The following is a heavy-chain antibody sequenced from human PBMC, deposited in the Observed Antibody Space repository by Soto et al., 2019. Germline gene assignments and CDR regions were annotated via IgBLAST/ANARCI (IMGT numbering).Heavy chain of an antibody. CDR1: GFTFSSYA. CDR3: ATDPVVGATHYWYFDL. Sequence: PGGSLRLSCAASGFTFSSYAMSWVRQAPGKGLEWVSAISGSGGSTYYADSVKGRFTISRDNSNNTLYLQMNSLRAEDTAVYYCATDPVVGATHYWYFDLWGRGTLVTVSS. CDR2: ISGSGGST. D-gene: IGHD1-26*01. J-gene: IGHJ2*01. V-gene: IGHV3-23*01.